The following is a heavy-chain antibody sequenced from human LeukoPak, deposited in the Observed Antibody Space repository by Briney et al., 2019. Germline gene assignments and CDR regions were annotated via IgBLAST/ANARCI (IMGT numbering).Heavy chain of an antibody. Sequence: ASVRVSCKASGYTFTNNGISWVRQAPGQGLEWMGWTSPYNGNTNYAQKLQGRATMTTDTSTRTAYMDLTSLRSDDTAVYYCARSPPGVWSGYEPNYYFDYWGQGTLVTVSS. J-gene: IGHJ4*02. V-gene: IGHV1-18*01. CDR3: ARSPPGVWSGYEPNYYFDY. D-gene: IGHD3-3*01. CDR1: GYTFTNNG. CDR2: TSPYNGNT.